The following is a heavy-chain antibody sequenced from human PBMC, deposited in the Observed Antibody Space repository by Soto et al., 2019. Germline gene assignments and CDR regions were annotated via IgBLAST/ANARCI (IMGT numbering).Heavy chain of an antibody. CDR2: VNHSGST. Sequence: ASETLSLTCAVYGGSFSGYYWTWIRQPPGKGLEWIGEVNHSGSTNYNPSLKSRVTISVDTSNNQFSLKMSSVTAADTAVYYCARGKGYCSTSSCRECGSCYYDYWGQGALVTVST. D-gene: IGHD2-2*01. CDR1: GGSFSGYY. CDR3: ARGKGYCSTSSCRECGSCYYDY. V-gene: IGHV4-34*01. J-gene: IGHJ4*02.